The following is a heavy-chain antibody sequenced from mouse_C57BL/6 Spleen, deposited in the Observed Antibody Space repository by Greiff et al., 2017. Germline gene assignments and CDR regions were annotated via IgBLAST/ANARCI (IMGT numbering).Heavy chain of an antibody. V-gene: IGHV1-22*01. D-gene: IGHD1-1*01. CDR1: GYTFTDYN. CDR2: INPNNGGT. CDR3: ANHYYGSSYGY. J-gene: IGHJ2*01. Sequence: EVQLQQSGPELVKPGASVKMSCKASGYTFTDYNMHWVKQSHGKSLEWIGYINPNNGGTSYNQKFKGKATLTVNKSSSTAYMELRSLTSEDSAVYYCANHYYGSSYGYWGQGTTLTVSS.